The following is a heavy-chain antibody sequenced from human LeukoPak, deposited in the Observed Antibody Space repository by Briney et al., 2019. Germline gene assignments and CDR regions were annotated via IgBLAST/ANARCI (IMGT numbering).Heavy chain of an antibody. CDR1: GFAVSNNY. V-gene: IGHV3-23*01. Sequence: GGSLRLSCAASGFAVSNNYMTWVRQAPGKGLEWVLAISGSGGSTYYADSVKGRFTISRDNSKNTLYLQMNSLRAEDTAVYYCAKPTKMTTVVTAYFDYRGQGTLVTVSS. D-gene: IGHD4-23*01. CDR2: ISGSGGST. J-gene: IGHJ4*02. CDR3: AKPTKMTTVVTAYFDY.